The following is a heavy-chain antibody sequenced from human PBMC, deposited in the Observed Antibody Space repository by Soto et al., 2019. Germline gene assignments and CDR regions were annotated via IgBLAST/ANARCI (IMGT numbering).Heavy chain of an antibody. D-gene: IGHD5-18*01. V-gene: IGHV4-34*01. Sequence: SETLSRTCAVYGGSFRGYYWSWIRQPPGKEREWIGEMNHSGSTNYNPSLTSRVTISVGTSKNQFSLKLSSVTAADTAVYYCARGNLEYSYGFGVGVPRMYNWFDPWGQGTLVSVSS. J-gene: IGHJ5*02. CDR1: GGSFRGYY. CDR2: MNHSGST. CDR3: ARGNLEYSYGFGVGVPRMYNWFDP.